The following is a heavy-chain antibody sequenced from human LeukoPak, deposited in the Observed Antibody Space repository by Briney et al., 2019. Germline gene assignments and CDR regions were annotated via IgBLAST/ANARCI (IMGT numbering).Heavy chain of an antibody. V-gene: IGHV3-66*01. Sequence: GGSLRLSCAASGFTVSSNYMSWVRQAPGKGLEWVSIIHISGSTYYADSVRGRFTISRDKSKNTVYLQMNSLRAEDTAVYYCARAVEYLPLDYWGQGTLVAVSS. CDR1: GFTVSSNY. J-gene: IGHJ4*02. CDR3: ARAVEYLPLDY. CDR2: IHISGST. D-gene: IGHD2/OR15-2a*01.